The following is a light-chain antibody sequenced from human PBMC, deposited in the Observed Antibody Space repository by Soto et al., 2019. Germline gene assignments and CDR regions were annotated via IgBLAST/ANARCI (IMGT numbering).Light chain of an antibody. V-gene: IGKV3-15*01. Sequence: EILMTQSPATLSVSPGERAILSCRASQSVRSNFAWYQQKPGQAPRLLNYDASTRATGIPARFSGSGSGTEFTLINSSLQSEDFAVYYCQQYNNWPPLTFGGGTKVEIK. CDR3: QQYNNWPPLT. CDR2: DAS. J-gene: IGKJ4*01. CDR1: QSVRSN.